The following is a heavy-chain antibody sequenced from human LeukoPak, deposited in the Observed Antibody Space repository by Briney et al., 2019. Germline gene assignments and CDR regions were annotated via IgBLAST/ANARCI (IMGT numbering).Heavy chain of an antibody. CDR2: ISSSSSYI. V-gene: IGHV3-21*01. Sequence: GGSLRLSCAASGFTFSSYSMNWVRQAPGKGLEWVSSISSSSSYIYYADSVKGRFTISRDNAKNSLYLQMNSLRAEDTAVYYCARVLTGSWDWFDPWGQGTLVTVSS. CDR3: ARVLTGSWDWFDP. J-gene: IGHJ5*02. D-gene: IGHD2-8*02. CDR1: GFTFSSYS.